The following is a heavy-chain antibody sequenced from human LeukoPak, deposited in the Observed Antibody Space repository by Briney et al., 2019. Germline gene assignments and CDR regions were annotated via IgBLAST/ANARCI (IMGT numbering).Heavy chain of an antibody. CDR3: ARDLFYSVSGTYYNVGRVFNY. Sequence: GALVKVSCKASGFTFTGYYMHWVRQAPGQGLEWMGWINPNSGGTNYAQKFQGRVTMTRDTSITTAYMELTSLRSDDTAVYYCARDLFYSVSGTYYNVGRVFNYWGQGTLVTVSS. CDR2: INPNSGGT. CDR1: GFTFTGYY. D-gene: IGHD3-10*01. J-gene: IGHJ4*02. V-gene: IGHV1-2*02.